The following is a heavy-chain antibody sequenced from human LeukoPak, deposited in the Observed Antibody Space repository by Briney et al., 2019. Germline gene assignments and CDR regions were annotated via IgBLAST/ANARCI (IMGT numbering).Heavy chain of an antibody. V-gene: IGHV4-34*01. J-gene: IGHJ4*02. Sequence: SETLSLTCAVYGGSFSGYYWGWIRQPPGKGLEWIGSIYYSGSTYYNPSLKSRVTILVDTSKNQFSLKLSSVTAEDTAVYYCARGVNYHDSSGYYQYFDYWGQGTLVTVSS. CDR3: ARGVNYHDSSGYYQYFDY. CDR2: IYYSGST. D-gene: IGHD3-22*01. CDR1: GGSFSGYY.